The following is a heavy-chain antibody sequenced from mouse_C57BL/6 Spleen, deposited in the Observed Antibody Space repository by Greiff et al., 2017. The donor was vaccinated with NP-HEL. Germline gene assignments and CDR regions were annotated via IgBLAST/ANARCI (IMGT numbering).Heavy chain of an antibody. Sequence: VQLQQSGPELVKPGASVKISCKASGYAFSSSWMNWVKQRPGKGLEWIGRIYPGDGDTNYNGKFKGKATLTADKSSSTAYMQLSSLTSEDSAVYFCASRQLRLPGFAYWGQGTLVTVSA. V-gene: IGHV1-82*01. CDR2: IYPGDGDT. D-gene: IGHD3-2*02. J-gene: IGHJ3*01. CDR3: ASRQLRLPGFAY. CDR1: GYAFSSSW.